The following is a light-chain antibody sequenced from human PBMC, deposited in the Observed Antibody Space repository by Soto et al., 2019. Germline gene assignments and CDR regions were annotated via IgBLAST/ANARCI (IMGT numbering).Light chain of an antibody. CDR2: EVI. CDR1: SLDVGGYNY. CDR3: CSYAGSNNFEV. V-gene: IGLV2-8*01. Sequence: QSALTQPPSASGSPGQSVTISCTGTSLDVGGYNYVSWYQQHPGKAPKLLIYEVIKRPPGVPERFSGSKSGNTASLTVSGLQAEDEADYYCCSYAGSNNFEVFGGGTKVTVL. J-gene: IGLJ2*01.